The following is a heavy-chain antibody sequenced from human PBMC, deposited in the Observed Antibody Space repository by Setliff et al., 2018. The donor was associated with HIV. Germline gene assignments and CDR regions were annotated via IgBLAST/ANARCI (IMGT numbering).Heavy chain of an antibody. Sequence: ASVKVSCKASGYTFSSYDINWVRQATGQGLEWMGWMNPNSANTVFAQKFQGRVTMTRNSSISTAYMELSSLRSEDTAVYFCARSPPVAGTLYYYYMDVWGKGTTVTVSS. CDR2: MNPNSANT. J-gene: IGHJ6*03. V-gene: IGHV1-8*02. D-gene: IGHD6-19*01. CDR1: GYTFSSYD. CDR3: ARSPPVAGTLYYYYMDV.